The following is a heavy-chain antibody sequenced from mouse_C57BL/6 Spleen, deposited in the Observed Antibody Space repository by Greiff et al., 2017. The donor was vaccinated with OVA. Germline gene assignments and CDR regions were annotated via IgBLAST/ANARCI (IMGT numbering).Heavy chain of an antibody. CDR2: INPNNGGT. CDR3: ARSARYYYGRSYDWYFDV. V-gene: IGHV1-18*01. D-gene: IGHD1-1*01. Sequence: VQLQQSGPELVKPGASVKIPCKASGYTFTDYNMDWVKQSPGKSLEWIGDINPNNGGTIYNQKFKGKATLTVDKSSSTAYMELRSLTSEDTAVYYCARSARYYYGRSYDWYFDVWGTGTTVTVSS. J-gene: IGHJ1*03. CDR1: GYTFTDYN.